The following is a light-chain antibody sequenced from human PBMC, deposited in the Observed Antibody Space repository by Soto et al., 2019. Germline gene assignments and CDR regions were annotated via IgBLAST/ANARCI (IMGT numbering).Light chain of an antibody. CDR1: XXXXXTNY. Sequence: NFMLTQPHSVSESPGKTVTISCTGSXXXXXTNYVQWYQQRPGSAPTTVIYEDTQRPSGVPERFSGSIDSSSNSASLTISXXKTEDXADYYCQSYDGSNPDVVFGGGTKLTVL. J-gene: IGLJ2*01. CDR3: QSYDGSNPDVV. CDR2: EDT. V-gene: IGLV6-57*02.